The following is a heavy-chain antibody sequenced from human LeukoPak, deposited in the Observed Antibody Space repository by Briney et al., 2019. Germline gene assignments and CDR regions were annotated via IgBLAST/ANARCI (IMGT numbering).Heavy chain of an antibody. CDR1: GLPFSRYW. CDR3: AREVEEVPAAMGVYYYYYMDV. CDR2: INGDGRRA. D-gene: IGHD2-2*01. Sequence: GGSLRLSCAASGLPFSRYWMHWVRQAPGKGRVWVSRINGDGRRANYAESVKGRFTISRDNAKNTLYLQMNSLRAEDTAVYYCAREVEEVPAAMGVYYYYYMDVWGKGTSVTVSS. J-gene: IGHJ6*03. V-gene: IGHV3-74*01.